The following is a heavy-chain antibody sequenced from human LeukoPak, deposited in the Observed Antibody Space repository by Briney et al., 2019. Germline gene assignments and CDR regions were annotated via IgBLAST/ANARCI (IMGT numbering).Heavy chain of an antibody. CDR1: GYTFTSYG. J-gene: IGHJ4*02. CDR2: ISAYNGNT. V-gene: IGHV1-18*01. CDR3: ARVTFLGYCSSTSCPWAPFDY. D-gene: IGHD2-2*01. Sequence: ASVKVSCKASGYTFTSYGISWVRQAPGQGLEWMGWISAYNGNTNYAQKLQGRVTMTTDTSTSTAYMELRSLRSDDTAVYYCARVTFLGYCSSTSCPWAPFDYWGQGTLVTVSS.